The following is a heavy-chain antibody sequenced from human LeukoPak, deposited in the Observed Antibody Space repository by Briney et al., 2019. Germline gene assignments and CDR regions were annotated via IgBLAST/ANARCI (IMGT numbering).Heavy chain of an antibody. CDR2: GFYTGCT. V-gene: IGHV4-39*01. CDR3: ALGSTSQANFDC. J-gene: IGHJ4*02. CDR1: GGPISSSRDA. Sequence: SETLFLTFWVPGGPISSSRDARGWSRRPPGKGLEWRWSGFYTGCTSYNPSLKRQHTISVHTSKHQFSLSLSSVTAADTAMYYCALGSTSQANFDCWGQGSLLSVSS. D-gene: IGHD2-2*01.